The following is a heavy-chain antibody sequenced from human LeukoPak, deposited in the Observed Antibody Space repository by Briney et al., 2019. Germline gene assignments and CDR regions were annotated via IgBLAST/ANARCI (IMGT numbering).Heavy chain of an antibody. J-gene: IGHJ4*02. V-gene: IGHV3-23*01. CDR2: ISGRGVST. D-gene: IGHD2-15*01. Sequence: GGSLRLSCAASGVTFSDYAMSWVRQAPGKGLEWVSAISGRGVSTYYADSVKGRFTISRDKSKNTVYLQMNSLRAEDTAVYYAAILGYCSGGSCYHAIFFDYWGQGTLVTVSS. CDR3: AILGYCSGGSCYHAIFFDY. CDR1: GVTFSDYA.